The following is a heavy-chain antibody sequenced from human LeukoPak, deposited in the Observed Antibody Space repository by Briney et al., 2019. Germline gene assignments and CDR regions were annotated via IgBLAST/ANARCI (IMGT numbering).Heavy chain of an antibody. D-gene: IGHD4-17*01. J-gene: IGHJ4*02. CDR1: GFTFRSYS. Sequence: PGGSLRLSCAASGFTFRSYSMDWVRQARGQGLEWVSYISSSSTIYYANSVKGRFTMSRDNAKNSLYLQMNSLRDEDTAVYYCARDQYGAYAIDYWGQGTLVTVSS. CDR3: ARDQYGAYAIDY. V-gene: IGHV3-48*02. CDR2: ISSSSTI.